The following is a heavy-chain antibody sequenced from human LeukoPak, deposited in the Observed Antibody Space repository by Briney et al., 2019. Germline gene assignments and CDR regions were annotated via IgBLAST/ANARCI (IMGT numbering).Heavy chain of an antibody. CDR2: IYYSGST. CDR3: ARYDGSGSYYPPTNWFDP. V-gene: IGHV4-59*12. J-gene: IGHJ5*02. D-gene: IGHD3-10*01. CDR1: GGSISSYY. Sequence: SETLSLTCTVSGGSISSYYWSWIRQPPGKGLEWIGYIYYSGSTNYNPSLKSRVTISVDTSKNQFSLKLSSVTAADTAVYYCARYDGSGSYYPPTNWFDPWGQGTLVTVSS.